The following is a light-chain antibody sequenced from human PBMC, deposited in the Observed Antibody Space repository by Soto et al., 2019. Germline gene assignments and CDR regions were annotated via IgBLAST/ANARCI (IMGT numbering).Light chain of an antibody. CDR1: QSISSSY. CDR2: GAS. V-gene: IGKV3-20*01. CDR3: QQYVSWM. Sequence: EIVLTQSPDTLSLSPGERATLSCRASQSISSSYLAWYQQKPGQAPRLLIYGASSRATGIPDRFSGSGSGTDFTLTISRLEPEDSAMYYCQQYVSWMCGQGTKLEIK. J-gene: IGKJ1*01.